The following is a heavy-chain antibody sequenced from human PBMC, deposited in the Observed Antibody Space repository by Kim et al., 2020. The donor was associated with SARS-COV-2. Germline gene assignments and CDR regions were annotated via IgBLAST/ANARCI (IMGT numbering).Heavy chain of an antibody. D-gene: IGHD1-1*01. Sequence: GGSLRLSCAASGFTFKNYAMSWVRQAPGKGLEWVSDISAGSGSTFYTNSVKGRFTISRDNSKNTLFLQMDSLRAEDTAVYYCAKDNLHTTTTDYYYMDVWGKGTTVIVSS. J-gene: IGHJ6*03. CDR3: AKDNLHTTTTDYYYMDV. V-gene: IGHV3-23*01. CDR1: GFTFKNYA. CDR2: ISAGSGST.